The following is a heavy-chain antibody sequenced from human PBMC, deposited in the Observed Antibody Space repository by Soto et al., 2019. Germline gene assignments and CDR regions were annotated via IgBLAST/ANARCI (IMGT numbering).Heavy chain of an antibody. Sequence: QVQLEQSGAEVKMPGSSVRLSCKASGGSFYSYAFFWVRQAPGQGLEYMGGIIPLFNTPSYSQKFHGRATIAAVVSTHTAHLGLNSLTSEDTALYFCAIMGRDGDAFDSFVQYWGQGSLVTVSS. D-gene: IGHD3-10*01. CDR2: IIPLFNTP. J-gene: IGHJ4*02. V-gene: IGHV1-69*01. CDR3: AIMGRDGDAFDSFVQY. CDR1: GGSFYSYA.